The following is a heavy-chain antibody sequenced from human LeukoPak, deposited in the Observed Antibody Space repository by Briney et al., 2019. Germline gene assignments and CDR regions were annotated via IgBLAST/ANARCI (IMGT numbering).Heavy chain of an antibody. CDR2: IIPIFGTA. CDR1: GGTFSSYA. CDR3: ARYSTSTDAFDI. J-gene: IGHJ3*02. V-gene: IGHV1-69*05. Sequence: SVKVSCKASGGTFSSYAISWVRQAPGQGLEWMGGIIPIFGTANYAQKFQGRVTITTDESTSTAYMELSSLRSEDTAVYYCARYSTSTDAFDIWGQGTMVTVSS. D-gene: IGHD2-15*01.